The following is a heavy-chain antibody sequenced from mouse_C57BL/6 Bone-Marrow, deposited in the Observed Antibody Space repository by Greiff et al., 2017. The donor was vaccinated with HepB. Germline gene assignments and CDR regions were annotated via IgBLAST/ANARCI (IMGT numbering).Heavy chain of an antibody. CDR3: ARGWLPYAMDY. J-gene: IGHJ4*01. CDR2: INPRNGGT. D-gene: IGHD2-3*01. V-gene: IGHV1-53*01. Sequence: VQLQHPGTELVKPGASVKLSCKASGYTFTSYWIHWVKQRPGQGLEWIGNINPRNGGTDYSEKFKSKATLTVDKSSSTAYMQLSSLSSEESAAYYCARGWLPYAMDYWGQGTSVTVSA. CDR1: GYTFTSYW.